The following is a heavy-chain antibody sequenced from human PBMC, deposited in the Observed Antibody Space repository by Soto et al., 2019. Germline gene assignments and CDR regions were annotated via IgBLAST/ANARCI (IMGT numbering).Heavy chain of an antibody. D-gene: IGHD6-13*01. CDR1: GFTFSSYA. V-gene: IGHV3-23*01. CDR2: ISGSGGST. Sequence: EVQLLESGGGLVQPGGSLRLSCAASGFTFSSYAMRWVRQAPGKGLEWVSAISGSGGSTYYADSVKGRFTISRDNSKNTLYLKMNSLRAEDTAVYYWARRGPGTYFDYWGQGTLVTVSS. CDR3: ARRGPGTYFDY. J-gene: IGHJ4*02.